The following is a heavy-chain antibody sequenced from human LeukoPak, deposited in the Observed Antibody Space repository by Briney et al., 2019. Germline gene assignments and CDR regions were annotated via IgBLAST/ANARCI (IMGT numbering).Heavy chain of an antibody. CDR2: INSDGSST. CDR3: AREGAVSGENWFDP. Sequence: GGSLRLSCAASGFTFSSYWMHWVRQAPGKGLVWVSRINSDGSSTSYADSVKGRFTISRDNSKNSLYLQMNTLRVEDTAVYYCAREGAVSGENWFDPWGQGTLVTVSS. V-gene: IGHV3-74*01. J-gene: IGHJ5*02. D-gene: IGHD6-13*01. CDR1: GFTFSSYW.